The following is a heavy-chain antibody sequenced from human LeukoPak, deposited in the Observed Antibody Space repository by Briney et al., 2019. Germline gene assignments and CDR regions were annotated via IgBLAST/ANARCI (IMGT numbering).Heavy chain of an antibody. Sequence: PGGSLRLSCAASGFTFSSYAMHWVRQAPGKGLEWVAVISYDGSNKYYADSVKGRFTISRDNSKNTLYLQMNSLRAEDTAVYYCARVDYDIPGVTYGMDVWGQGTTVTVSS. CDR3: ARVDYDIPGVTYGMDV. CDR2: ISYDGSNK. J-gene: IGHJ6*02. V-gene: IGHV3-30-3*01. D-gene: IGHD3-9*01. CDR1: GFTFSSYA.